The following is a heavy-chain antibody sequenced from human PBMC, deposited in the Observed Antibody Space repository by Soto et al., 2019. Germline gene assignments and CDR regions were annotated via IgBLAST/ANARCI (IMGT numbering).Heavy chain of an antibody. CDR3: ARILSHDFTNGVCYWSGYYYYGMDV. CDR1: GYTFTSYD. CDR2: MNPNSGNT. J-gene: IGHJ6*02. D-gene: IGHD2-8*01. Sequence: GASVKVSCKASGYTFTSYDINWVRQATGQGLEWMGWMNPNSGNTGYAQKFQGRVTMTRDTSISTAYIELSSLRSEDTAVYYCARILSHDFTNGVCYWSGYYYYGMDVWGQGTTVTVSS. V-gene: IGHV1-8*01.